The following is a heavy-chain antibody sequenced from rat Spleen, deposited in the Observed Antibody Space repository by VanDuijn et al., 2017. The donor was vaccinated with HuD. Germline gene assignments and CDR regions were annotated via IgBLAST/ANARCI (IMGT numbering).Heavy chain of an antibody. Sequence: EVQMVESGGGLVQPGRSLKLSCAASGFTFRNFDMAWVRQAPTKGLEWVATISSDGGRNFYRDSVKGRFTISRDNAESTLYLQMDSLRSEATATYYCARRHYGYTDYFDYWGQGVMVTVSS. D-gene: IGHD1-9*01. CDR1: GFTFRNFD. CDR3: ARRHYGYTDYFDY. CDR2: ISSDGGRN. J-gene: IGHJ2*01. V-gene: IGHV5-29*01.